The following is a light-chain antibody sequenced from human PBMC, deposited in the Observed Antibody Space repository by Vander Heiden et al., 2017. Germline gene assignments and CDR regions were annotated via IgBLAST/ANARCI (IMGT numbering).Light chain of an antibody. J-gene: IGKJ2*01. V-gene: IGKV3-11*01. CDR1: QSVSSY. CDR2: DAS. CDR3: QQRSNWPT. Sequence: EIVLTQSPATLSLSPGERTTLSCRASQSVSSYLAWYQHKPGQAPRLLIYDASNRATGIPARFSGSGSGTDFPLTISSLEPEDFVVYYCQQRSNWPTFGQGTKLEIK.